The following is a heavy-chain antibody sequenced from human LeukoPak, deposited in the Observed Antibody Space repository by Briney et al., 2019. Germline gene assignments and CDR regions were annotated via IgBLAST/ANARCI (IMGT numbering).Heavy chain of an antibody. CDR3: ARDLRYSGYNDAFDI. V-gene: IGHV4-34*01. D-gene: IGHD5-12*01. J-gene: IGHJ3*02. CDR2: INHSGST. Sequence: SSETLSLTCAVYGGSFSGYYWSWIRQPPGKGLEWIGEINHSGSTNYNPSLKSRVTISVDTSKNQFSLQLSSVTAADTAVYYCARDLRYSGYNDAFDIWGQGKMVTVSS. CDR1: GGSFSGYY.